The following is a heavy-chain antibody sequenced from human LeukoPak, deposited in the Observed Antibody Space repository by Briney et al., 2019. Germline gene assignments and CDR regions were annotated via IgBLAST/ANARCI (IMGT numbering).Heavy chain of an antibody. V-gene: IGHV3-21*01. CDR2: ISSSSRYI. CDR1: GFTFSSYS. J-gene: IGHJ4*02. D-gene: IGHD5-24*01. Sequence: GGSLRLSCAASGFTFSSYSMNWIRQAPGKGLEWVSSISSSSRYIYYADSVKGRSTISRVNDKNALYLQMNSLRAEDTAVYYCARDADGYGFDYWGQGTLVTVSS. CDR3: ARDADGYGFDY.